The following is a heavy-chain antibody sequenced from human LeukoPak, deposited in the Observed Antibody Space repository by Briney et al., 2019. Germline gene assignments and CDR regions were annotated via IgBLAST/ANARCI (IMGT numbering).Heavy chain of an antibody. CDR3: ARLTVTDNWFDP. J-gene: IGHJ5*02. V-gene: IGHV1-69*05. D-gene: IGHD4-11*01. CDR1: GGTFSSYA. Sequence: ASVKVSCKASGGTFSSYAISWVRQAPGQGLEWMGGIIPIFGTANYAQKFQGRVTITTDESTSTAYMELSSLRSEDTAVYYCARLTVTDNWFDPWGQGTLVTVSS. CDR2: IIPIFGTA.